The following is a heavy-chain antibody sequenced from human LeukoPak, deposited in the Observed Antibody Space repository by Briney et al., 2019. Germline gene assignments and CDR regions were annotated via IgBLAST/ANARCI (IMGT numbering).Heavy chain of an antibody. CDR3: ARGEKPYDY. J-gene: IGHJ4*02. V-gene: IGHV1-18*01. CDR1: GNTFTYYV. Sequence: VASVKVSCKTSGNTFTYYVISWVRQAPGQGLEWMGWINAYNGNTNDAQKFQGRVTMTTDTSTSTAYMELRSLRSDDTAVYYCARGEKPYDYWGQGTLVSVSS. D-gene: IGHD1-26*01. CDR2: INAYNGNT.